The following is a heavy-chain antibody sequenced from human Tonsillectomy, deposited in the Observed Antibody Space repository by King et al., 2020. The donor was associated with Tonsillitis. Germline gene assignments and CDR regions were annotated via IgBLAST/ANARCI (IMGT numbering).Heavy chain of an antibody. Sequence: QLVQSGAEVKKPGASVKVSCKASGYTFTAYYIHWVRQAPGQGLEWMGWINADTGATNYAQKFQDRVTMTRETSINTAYMELNRLGSDDTAVYSCARDLYDILTGYYNYIDYWGQGTLVTVSS. J-gene: IGHJ4*02. D-gene: IGHD3-9*01. CDR3: ARDLYDILTGYYNYIDY. V-gene: IGHV1-2*02. CDR1: GYTFTAYY. CDR2: INADTGAT.